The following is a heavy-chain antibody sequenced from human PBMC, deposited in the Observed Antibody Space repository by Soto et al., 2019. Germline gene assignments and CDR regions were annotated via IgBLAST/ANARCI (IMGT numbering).Heavy chain of an antibody. CDR3: ATEGRSGWYAY. Sequence: QDHLVQSGPEVKRPGASVRISCKTSGFTFTDYSLHWVRQAPGQGLEWMGRIDIGNGNRKYSQDLQGRVTITSETTARTAYIDLNSRKFEDTAVYDCATEGRSGWYAYWGQGTLVTVSS. D-gene: IGHD6-19*01. CDR2: IDIGNGNR. CDR1: GFTFTDYS. J-gene: IGHJ4*02. V-gene: IGHV1-3*04.